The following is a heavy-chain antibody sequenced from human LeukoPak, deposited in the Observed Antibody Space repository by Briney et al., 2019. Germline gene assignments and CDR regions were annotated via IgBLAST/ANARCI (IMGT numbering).Heavy chain of an antibody. V-gene: IGHV3-15*01. CDR3: TTDDTQWLVKPHDY. J-gene: IGHJ4*02. CDR2: INSKTDGGTT. D-gene: IGHD6-19*01. Sequence: GGSLRLSCAASGFTFSNAWMSWVRQAPGKGLEWVGRINSKTDGGTTDYAAPVKGRFTISRDDSKNTLYLQMNSLKTEDTAVYYCTTDDTQWLVKPHDYWGQGTLVTVSS. CDR1: GFTFSNAW.